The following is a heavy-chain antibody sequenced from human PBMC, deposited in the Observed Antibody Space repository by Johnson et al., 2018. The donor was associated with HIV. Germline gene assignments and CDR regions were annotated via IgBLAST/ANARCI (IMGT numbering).Heavy chain of an antibody. J-gene: IGHJ3*02. CDR2: IRYDGRNK. Sequence: QVQLVESGGGVVQPGRSLRLSCAASGFTFSSYGMHWVRQAPGKGLEWVAFIRYDGRNKYYADSVKGRFTISSDNSKNTLYLQRNSLRAEDTAVYYCARGGYSIKDRGAFDIWGQGTMVTVSS. D-gene: IGHD6-13*01. CDR3: ARGGYSIKDRGAFDI. V-gene: IGHV3-30*02. CDR1: GFTFSSYG.